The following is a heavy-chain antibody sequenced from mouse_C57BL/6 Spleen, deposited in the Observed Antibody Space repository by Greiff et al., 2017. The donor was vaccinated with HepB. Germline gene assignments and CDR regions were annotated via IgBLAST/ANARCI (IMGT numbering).Heavy chain of an antibody. V-gene: IGHV7-3*01. Sequence: EVQRVESGGGLVQPGGSLSLSCAASGFTFTDYYMSWVRQPPGKALEWLGFIRNKANGYTTEYSASVKGRFTISRDNSQSILYLQMNALRAEDSATYYCARGGRYYYGSSGYFDVWGTGTTVTVSS. D-gene: IGHD1-1*01. CDR2: IRNKANGYTT. CDR1: GFTFTDYY. J-gene: IGHJ1*03. CDR3: ARGGRYYYGSSGYFDV.